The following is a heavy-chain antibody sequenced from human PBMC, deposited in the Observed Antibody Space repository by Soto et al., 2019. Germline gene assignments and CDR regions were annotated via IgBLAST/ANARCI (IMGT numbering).Heavy chain of an antibody. D-gene: IGHD2-2*01. V-gene: IGHV3-23*01. Sequence: GGSLRLSCAASGFTFSSYAMSWVRQAPGKGLEWVSAISGSGGSTYYADSVKGRFTISRDNSKNTLYLQMNSLRAEDTAVYYCAVPAKYQLPIYYYGMDVWGQGTTVTVSS. CDR1: GFTFSSYA. CDR2: ISGSGGST. CDR3: AVPAKYQLPIYYYGMDV. J-gene: IGHJ6*02.